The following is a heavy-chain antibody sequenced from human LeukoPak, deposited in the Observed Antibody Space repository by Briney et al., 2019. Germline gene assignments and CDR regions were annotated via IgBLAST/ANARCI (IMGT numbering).Heavy chain of an antibody. D-gene: IGHD3-10*01. CDR1: GGSISSSSYY. J-gene: IGHJ4*02. Sequence: SETLSLTCTVSGGSISSSSYYWGWIRQPPWKGLEWIGSIYYSGSTYYNPSLKSRVTISVDTSKNQFSLKLSSVTAADTAVYYCARSRIGYYYGSGSYFSFDYWGQGTLVTVSS. V-gene: IGHV4-39*07. CDR2: IYYSGST. CDR3: ARSRIGYYYGSGSYFSFDY.